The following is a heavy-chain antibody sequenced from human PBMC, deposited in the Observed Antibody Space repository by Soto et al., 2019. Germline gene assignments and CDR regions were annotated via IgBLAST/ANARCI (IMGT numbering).Heavy chain of an antibody. CDR2: ISGSGGST. V-gene: IGHV3-23*01. CDR1: GFTFSSYA. CDR3: AKAESYYYDSSAIDY. D-gene: IGHD3-22*01. Sequence: GGSLRLSCAASGFTFSSYAMSWVRQAPGKGLEWVSAISGSGGSTYYADSVKGRFTISRDNSKNTLYLQMNSLRAEDTAVYYCAKAESYYYDSSAIDYWGQGTLVTVSS. J-gene: IGHJ4*02.